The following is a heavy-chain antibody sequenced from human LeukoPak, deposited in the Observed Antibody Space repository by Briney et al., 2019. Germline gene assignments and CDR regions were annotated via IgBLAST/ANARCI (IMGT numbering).Heavy chain of an antibody. CDR2: ISSNGGST. V-gene: IGHV3-64D*06. Sequence: GGSVRLSCSASGFTFSSYAMHWVRQAPGKGLEYVSAISSNGGSTYYADSVKGRFTISRDNSKNTLYLQMSSLRPEDTAVYYCLKDLRDIAVAATPDYWGQGTLVTVSS. J-gene: IGHJ4*02. CDR3: LKDLRDIAVAATPDY. CDR1: GFTFSSYA. D-gene: IGHD6-13*01.